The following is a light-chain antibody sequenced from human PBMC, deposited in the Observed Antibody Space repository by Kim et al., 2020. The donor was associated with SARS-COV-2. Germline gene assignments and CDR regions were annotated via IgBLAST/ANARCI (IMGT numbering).Light chain of an antibody. V-gene: IGKV3-11*01. Sequence: PGERATLSCRASQNIDTYLAWYQQRPGQAPRLLVYDASNRATGVPDRFSGSGSGTDFTLTISSLEPEDFSIYYCQQRNSWPPAVSFGGGT. CDR1: QNIDTY. CDR3: QQRNSWPPAVS. J-gene: IGKJ4*01. CDR2: DAS.